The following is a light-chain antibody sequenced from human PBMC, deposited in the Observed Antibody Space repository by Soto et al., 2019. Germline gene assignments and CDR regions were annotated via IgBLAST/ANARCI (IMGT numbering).Light chain of an antibody. Sequence: DIVMTQSPDSLAVSLGERATVNCKSSQSVFYSSNSKNYLAWYQQKAGQPPKVLIYWASTRESGVPDRFSGSGSGTDFTLTISSLRAEDVAVYYCQQYYNTPITFGQGTRLE. CDR3: QQYYNTPIT. J-gene: IGKJ5*01. CDR1: QSVFYSSNSKNY. CDR2: WAS. V-gene: IGKV4-1*01.